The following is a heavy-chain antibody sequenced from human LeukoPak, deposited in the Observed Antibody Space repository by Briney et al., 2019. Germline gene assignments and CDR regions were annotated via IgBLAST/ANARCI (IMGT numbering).Heavy chain of an antibody. CDR3: AKDSGILWFGDPAFDI. D-gene: IGHD3-10*01. CDR1: GFTFNNYA. Sequence: GGSLRLSCAASGFTFNNYAMSWVRQAPGKGLEWVSAISGSGGSTYYADSVKGRFTISRDNSKNTLYLQMNSLRAEDTAVYYCAKDSGILWFGDPAFDIWGQGTMVTVSS. J-gene: IGHJ3*02. CDR2: ISGSGGST. V-gene: IGHV3-23*01.